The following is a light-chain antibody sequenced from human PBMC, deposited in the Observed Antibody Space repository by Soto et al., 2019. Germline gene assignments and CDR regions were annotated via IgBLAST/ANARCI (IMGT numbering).Light chain of an antibody. CDR2: GAS. V-gene: IGKV3D-20*02. CDR1: QSVSIK. Sequence: EIVLTQSPATLSVSPGERATLSCRASQSVSIKLAWYQQKPGQAPRLLIYGASSRATGIPDRFSGSGSGTDFTLTISRLEPEDVAVYYCQQRSNWPPTFGQGTKVDIK. J-gene: IGKJ1*01. CDR3: QQRSNWPPT.